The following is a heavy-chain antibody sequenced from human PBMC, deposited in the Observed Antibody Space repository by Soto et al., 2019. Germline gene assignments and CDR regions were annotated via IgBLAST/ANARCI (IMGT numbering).Heavy chain of an antibody. CDR2: ISAYNGNT. D-gene: IGHD6-13*01. Sequence: QVQLVQSGAEVKKPGASVKVSCKASGYTFTSYGISWVRQAPGQGLEWMGWISAYNGNTNYAQKLQGRVTMTTDTTTSTAYMELRSLRSDDTAVYYCARDRGSIAAAGRVAFDIWGQGTMVTVSS. V-gene: IGHV1-18*01. J-gene: IGHJ3*02. CDR3: ARDRGSIAAAGRVAFDI. CDR1: GYTFTSYG.